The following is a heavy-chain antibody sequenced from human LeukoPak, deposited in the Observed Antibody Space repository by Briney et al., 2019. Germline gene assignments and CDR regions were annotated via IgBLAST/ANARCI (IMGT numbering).Heavy chain of an antibody. V-gene: IGHV1-8*01. CDR1: GYTFTSYD. D-gene: IGHD5-18*01. CDR2: MNPNSGNT. J-gene: IGHJ3*02. Sequence: ASVKVSCKASGYTFTSYDINWVRQAPGQGLEWMGWMNPNSGNTGYAQKFQGRVTMTRNTSISTAYMELSSLRSEDTAVYYCARMVYSYGYPDAFDIWGQGTMVTVSS. CDR3: ARMVYSYGYPDAFDI.